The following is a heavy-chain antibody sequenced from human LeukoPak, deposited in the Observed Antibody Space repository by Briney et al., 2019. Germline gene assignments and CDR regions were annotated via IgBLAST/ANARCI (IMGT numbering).Heavy chain of an antibody. CDR3: ARSRAFNSGAFDP. CDR1: GASVSSASY. J-gene: IGHJ5*02. Sequence: SETLSLTCTVSGASVSSASYWTWIRQPPGKGVEWIAHIYNGVNTNYNPSLKSRVTVSVDTSKNQFSLRLNSVTAADTAVYYCARSRAFNSGAFDPWGQGSLVTVSS. D-gene: IGHD1-26*01. CDR2: IYNGVNT. V-gene: IGHV4-61*01.